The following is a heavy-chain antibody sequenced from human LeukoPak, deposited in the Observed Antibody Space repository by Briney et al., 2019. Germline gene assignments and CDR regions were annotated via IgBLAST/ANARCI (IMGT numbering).Heavy chain of an antibody. Sequence: PGGSLRLSCAASGFTFNNYAINWVRQAPGKGLEWVSYISSSSSTIYYADSVKGRSTISRDNTKNSVYLQMNRLTAEDTAVYYCARDKYGDYAFDYWGQGTLVTVPS. D-gene: IGHD4-17*01. CDR3: ARDKYGDYAFDY. CDR1: GFTFNNYA. V-gene: IGHV3-48*04. CDR2: ISSSSSTI. J-gene: IGHJ4*02.